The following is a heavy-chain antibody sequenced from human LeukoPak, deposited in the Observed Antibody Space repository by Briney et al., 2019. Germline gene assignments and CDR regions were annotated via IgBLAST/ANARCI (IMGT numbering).Heavy chain of an antibody. J-gene: IGHJ4*02. D-gene: IGHD6-13*01. CDR1: GFTFSSYW. Sequence: PGGSLRLSCAASGFTFSSYWMSWVRQAPGKGLEWVANIKQDGSEKYYVDSVKGRFTTPRDNAKNSLYLLMNSLRAEDTAVYYCARDVSSWLDYWGQGTLVTVSS. CDR3: ARDVSSWLDY. V-gene: IGHV3-7*03. CDR2: IKQDGSEK.